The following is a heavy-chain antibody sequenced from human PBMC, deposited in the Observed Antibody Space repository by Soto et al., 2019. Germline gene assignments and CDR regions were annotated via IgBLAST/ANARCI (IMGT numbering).Heavy chain of an antibody. D-gene: IGHD7-27*01. CDR3: ARRWGRTFDY. CDR2: TYYSGST. Sequence: SETLSLTCTVSGGSISSYYWSWIRQPPGKGLEWIGYTYYSGSTNYNPSLKSRVTISVDTSKNQFSLKLSSVTAADTAVYYCARRWGRTFDYWGQGTLVTVPS. J-gene: IGHJ4*02. V-gene: IGHV4-59*08. CDR1: GGSISSYY.